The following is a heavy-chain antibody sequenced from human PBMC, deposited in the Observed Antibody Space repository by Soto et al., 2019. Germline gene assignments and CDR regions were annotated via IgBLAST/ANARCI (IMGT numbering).Heavy chain of an antibody. CDR1: GFTFSSYS. J-gene: IGHJ6*02. Sequence: VGSLRLSCAASGFTFSSYSMNWVRQAPGKGLEWVSYISSSSSTIYYADSVKGRFTISRDNAKNSLYLQMNSLRDEDTAVYYCARDMTTVTNPYYYGMDVWGQGTTVTVSS. CDR2: ISSSSSTI. D-gene: IGHD4-17*01. V-gene: IGHV3-48*02. CDR3: ARDMTTVTNPYYYGMDV.